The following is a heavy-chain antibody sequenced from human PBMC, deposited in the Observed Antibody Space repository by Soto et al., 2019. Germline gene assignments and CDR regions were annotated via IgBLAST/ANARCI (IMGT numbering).Heavy chain of an antibody. CDR3: ASRHCSGGSCYSPGFDS. Sequence: SETLSVTCTLSVASLSIISYYWGWIRQPPGKGLEWVGSIFFTGNIYYNPSLKSRVTISVDTSRNQFSLMVKSVTAADTAVYYCASRHCSGGSCYSPGFDSWGQGAMVTVSS. V-gene: IGHV4-39*01. J-gene: IGHJ4*02. CDR1: VASLSIISYY. CDR2: IFFTGNI. D-gene: IGHD2-15*01.